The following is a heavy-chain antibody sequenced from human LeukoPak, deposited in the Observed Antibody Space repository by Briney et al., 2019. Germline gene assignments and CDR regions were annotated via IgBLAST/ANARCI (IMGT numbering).Heavy chain of an antibody. CDR2: IWYDGSNK. CDR3: ARDTAAAGWSRFDY. D-gene: IGHD6-13*01. Sequence: PGGSLRLSCAASGFTFSSYGMHWVRQAPGKGLEWVAVIWYDGSNKYYADSVKGRFTISRDNSKNTLYLQMNSLRAEDTAVYYCARDTAAAGWSRFDYWGQGTLVTVSS. V-gene: IGHV3-33*01. J-gene: IGHJ4*02. CDR1: GFTFSSYG.